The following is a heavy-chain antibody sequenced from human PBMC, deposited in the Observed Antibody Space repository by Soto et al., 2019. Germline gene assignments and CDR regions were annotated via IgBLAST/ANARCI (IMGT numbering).Heavy chain of an antibody. D-gene: IGHD4-17*01. V-gene: IGHV1-2*02. Sequence: ASVKVSCKASGYTFINYYMHWVRQAPGQGFEWMGRISPKSGGSNYAQKFQGRVSMTWDTSLKTAYLELNSLRAEDTAVYYCAKDIDAHGTTVTHFDNWGQGTQVTVSS. CDR2: ISPKSGGS. CDR1: GYTFINYY. J-gene: IGHJ4*02. CDR3: AKDIDAHGTTVTHFDN.